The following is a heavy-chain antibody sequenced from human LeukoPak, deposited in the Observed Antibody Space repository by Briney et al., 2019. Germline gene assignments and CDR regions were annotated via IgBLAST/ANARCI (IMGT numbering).Heavy chain of an antibody. J-gene: IGHJ3*02. V-gene: IGHV3-23*01. D-gene: IGHD3-22*01. CDR2: ISGSGGST. Sequence: GGSLRLSCAASGFTFSSYAMSWVRQAPGKGLEWVSAISGSGGSTYYADSVKGRFTISRDNSKNTLYLQMNSLRAEDTAVYYCAKVLAYYYDSSGQVGKYDAFDIWGQGTMVTVSS. CDR1: GFTFSSYA. CDR3: AKVLAYYYDSSGQVGKYDAFDI.